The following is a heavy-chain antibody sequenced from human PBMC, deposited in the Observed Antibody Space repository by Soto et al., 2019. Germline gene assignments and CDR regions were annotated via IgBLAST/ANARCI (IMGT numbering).Heavy chain of an antibody. CDR3: ARGRYCSSTSCYGGFGY. CDR2: ISSNGGST. CDR1: GFTFCSYA. J-gene: IGHJ4*02. Sequence: VQLVESGGGLVQPGGSLRRSCAASGFTFCSYAMHWVRQAPGKGLEYVSAISSNGGSTYYANSVKGRFTISRDNSKNTLYLQMGSLRAEDMAVYYCARGRYCSSTSCYGGFGYWGQGTLVTVSS. V-gene: IGHV3-64*01. D-gene: IGHD2-2*01.